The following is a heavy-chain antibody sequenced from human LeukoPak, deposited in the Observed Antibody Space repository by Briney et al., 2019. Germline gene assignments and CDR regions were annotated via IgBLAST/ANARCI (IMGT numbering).Heavy chain of an antibody. J-gene: IGHJ2*01. CDR1: GFTFSSYG. CDR2: IRYDGSNK. CDR3: AKDSAPGVYWYFDL. Sequence: GGSLRLSCAASGFTFSSYGMHWVSQAPGKGLEWVAFIRYDGSNKYYADSVKGRFTISRDNSKNTLYLQMNSLRAEDTAVYYCAKDSAPGVYWYFDLWGRGTLVTVSS. V-gene: IGHV3-30*02. D-gene: IGHD3-10*01.